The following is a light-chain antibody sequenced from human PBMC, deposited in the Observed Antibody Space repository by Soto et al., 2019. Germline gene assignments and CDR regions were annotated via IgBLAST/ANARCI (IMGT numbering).Light chain of an antibody. Sequence: DIVMTQSPATLSVSPGERATLSCRASQSFSSNLAWYQQKPGQAPRLLIYGASTRATGIPARFSGSGSGTEFTLTISSLQSEDFAVYYCQQYNNWPRTFGQGTRLEIK. CDR1: QSFSSN. V-gene: IGKV3-15*01. CDR2: GAS. J-gene: IGKJ5*01. CDR3: QQYNNWPRT.